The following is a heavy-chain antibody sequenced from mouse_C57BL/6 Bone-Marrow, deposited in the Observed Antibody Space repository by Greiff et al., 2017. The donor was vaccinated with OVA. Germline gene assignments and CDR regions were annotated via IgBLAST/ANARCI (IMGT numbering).Heavy chain of an antibody. Sequence: QVQLQQPGAELVKPGASVKLSCKASGYTFTSYWMQWVKQRPGQGLEWIGEIDPSDSYTNYNQNFKGKATLTVDTSSSTAYMQLSSLTSEDSAVYYCARRNYGSLYFDYWGQGTTLTVSS. CDR3: ARRNYGSLYFDY. CDR2: IDPSDSYT. CDR1: GYTFTSYW. J-gene: IGHJ2*01. V-gene: IGHV1-50*01. D-gene: IGHD1-1*01.